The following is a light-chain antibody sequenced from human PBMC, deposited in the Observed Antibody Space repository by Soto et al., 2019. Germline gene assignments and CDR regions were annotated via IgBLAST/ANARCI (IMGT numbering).Light chain of an antibody. Sequence: QTVVTQEPSFSVSPGGTVTLTCGLSSGSVSTSYYPAWYQQAPGQAPRTLIYNTYTRSSGVPDRFSGSNLGTKAALTITGAQADDESDYYCVLYMGSGTWVFGGGTKLTVL. CDR3: VLYMGSGTWV. J-gene: IGLJ2*01. V-gene: IGLV8-61*01. CDR1: SGSVSTSYY. CDR2: NTY.